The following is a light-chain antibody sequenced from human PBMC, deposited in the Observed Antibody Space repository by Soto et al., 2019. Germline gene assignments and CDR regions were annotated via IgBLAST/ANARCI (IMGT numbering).Light chain of an antibody. CDR3: SSYTDRKHLV. CDR2: DVT. J-gene: IGLJ1*01. V-gene: IGLV2-8*01. Sequence: QSALTQSPSASGSPGQSVTISCTGTSSDIGGYNSVSWYQQHPGKAPKVMIYDVTKRPSGVPDRFSGSKSGNTASLTVSALQADDEADYYCSSYTDRKHLVFGTGTKVTVL. CDR1: SSDIGGYNS.